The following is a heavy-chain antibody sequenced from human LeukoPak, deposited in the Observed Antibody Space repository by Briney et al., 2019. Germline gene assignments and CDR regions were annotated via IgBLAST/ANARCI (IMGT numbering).Heavy chain of an antibody. Sequence: SETLSLTCTVSGGSISSGSYYWSWIRQPAGKGLEWIGRIYTSGSTNYNPSLESRVTLSVDTSKNQFSLRLSSVTAADTAVYYCARAGDFWSGYHPDQWGQGTLVTVSS. CDR2: IYTSGST. J-gene: IGHJ4*02. V-gene: IGHV4-61*02. CDR3: ARAGDFWSGYHPDQ. D-gene: IGHD3-3*01. CDR1: GGSISSGSYY.